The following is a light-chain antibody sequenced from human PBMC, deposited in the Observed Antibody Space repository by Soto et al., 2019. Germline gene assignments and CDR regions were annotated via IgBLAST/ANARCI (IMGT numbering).Light chain of an antibody. CDR2: SNN. V-gene: IGLV1-44*01. CDR3: AAWDDRLNGNWV. Sequence: QAVVTQPPSASGTPGQRVTISCSGGSSNIGSNTVNWYKQLPGTAPKLLIYSNNQRPSGVPDRFSGSKSGTSGSLVISGLQSEDEADYYCAAWDDRLNGNWVFGGGTQLTVL. J-gene: IGLJ3*02. CDR1: SSNIGSNT.